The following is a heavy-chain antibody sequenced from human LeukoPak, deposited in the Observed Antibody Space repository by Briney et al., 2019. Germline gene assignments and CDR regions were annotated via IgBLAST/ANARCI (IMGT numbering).Heavy chain of an antibody. J-gene: IGHJ4*02. CDR1: GGSISSYY. V-gene: IGHV4-59*01. Sequence: SETLSLTCTVSGGSISSYYWSWIRQPPGKGLEWIGYIYYSGSTNYNPSLKSRVTISVDTSKNQFSLKLSSVTAADTAVYYCARAAYCSDGSCYSFNGNYFDYWGQGTLVTVSS. CDR2: IYYSGST. CDR3: ARAAYCSDGSCYSFNGNYFDY. D-gene: IGHD2-15*01.